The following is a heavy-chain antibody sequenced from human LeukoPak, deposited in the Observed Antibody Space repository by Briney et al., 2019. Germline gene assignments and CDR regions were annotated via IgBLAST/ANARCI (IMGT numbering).Heavy chain of an antibody. V-gene: IGHV3-48*02. CDR2: ISSSSGAI. CDR1: GFTFSTYA. D-gene: IGHD5-12*01. J-gene: IGHJ4*02. Sequence: PGGSLRLSCTASGFTFSTYAMSWVRQAPGKGLEWVSYISSSSGAIYYADSVKGRFTISRDNAKNSLYLEMNSLRDEDTAVYYCARAMRSGYDYWGQGTLVTVSS. CDR3: ARAMRSGYDY.